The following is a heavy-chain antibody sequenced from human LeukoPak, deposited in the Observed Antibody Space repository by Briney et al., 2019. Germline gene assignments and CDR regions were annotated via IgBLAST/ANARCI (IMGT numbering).Heavy chain of an antibody. CDR1: GFTFSSYN. V-gene: IGHV3-30*18. CDR3: AKDTSGVKRYYYDSSGYFHYFDY. CDR2: ISYDGGNK. J-gene: IGHJ4*02. D-gene: IGHD3-22*01. Sequence: GGSLRLSCAASGFTFSSYNMHWVRQAPGKGLEWVAVISYDGGNKYYTDSVKGRFTISRDNSKNTLYLQMNSLRAEDTAVYYCAKDTSGVKRYYYDSSGYFHYFDYWGQGTLVTVSS.